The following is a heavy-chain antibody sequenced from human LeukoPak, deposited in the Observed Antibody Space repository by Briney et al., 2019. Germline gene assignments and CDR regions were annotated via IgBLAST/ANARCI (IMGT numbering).Heavy chain of an antibody. Sequence: PSQTLSLTCTASGGSFSSGSFYWSWLRQPAGKGLEWIGRIYTSGSTNYNPSLKSLVTISVDTSNNQFSLKLSSVTAADTAVYYCARSWNSPWNYYYYYMDVWGKGTTVTVSS. D-gene: IGHD1-1*01. J-gene: IGHJ6*03. V-gene: IGHV4-61*02. CDR2: IYTSGST. CDR3: ARSWNSPWNYYYYYMDV. CDR1: GGSFSSGSFY.